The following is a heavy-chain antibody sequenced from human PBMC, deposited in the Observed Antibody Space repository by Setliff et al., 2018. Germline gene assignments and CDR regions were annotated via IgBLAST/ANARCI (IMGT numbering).Heavy chain of an antibody. CDR2: IFHSGST. D-gene: IGHD3-10*01. CDR3: ARVADGSGSFYLGFDY. CDR1: GDSISSGSYY. J-gene: IGHJ4*02. Sequence: SETLSLTCTVSGDSISSGSYYWNWIRQHPEKGLEWLGYIFHSGSTHYNSSLKSRITISVDTSKNHFSLELNSVTAADSAVYYCARVADGSGSFYLGFDYWGQGILVTVSS. V-gene: IGHV4-31*03.